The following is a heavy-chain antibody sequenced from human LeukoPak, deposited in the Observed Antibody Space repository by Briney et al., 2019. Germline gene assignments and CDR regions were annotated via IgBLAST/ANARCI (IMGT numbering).Heavy chain of an antibody. V-gene: IGHV4-59*01. Sequence: SETLSLTCTVSGGSISSYYWSWIRQPPGKGLEWIGYIYYSGSTNYNPSLNSRVTISVDTSKNQFSLKLSSVTAADTAVYYCAREVLGWFDPWGQGTLVTVSS. D-gene: IGHD3-3*02. CDR2: IYYSGST. CDR1: GGSISSYY. J-gene: IGHJ5*02. CDR3: AREVLGWFDP.